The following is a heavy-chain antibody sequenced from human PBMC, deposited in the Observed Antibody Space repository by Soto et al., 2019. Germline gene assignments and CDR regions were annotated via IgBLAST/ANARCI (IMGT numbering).Heavy chain of an antibody. CDR3: AKDYSGSYPDFRH. V-gene: IGHV3-23*01. Sequence: VGSLRLSCAASGFTFSNFAMSWVRQTPRKGLEWVSSIGGSGGRTDYAGSVKGRFAISRDNSKNTLYLQMNSLRADDTAVYYCAKDYSGSYPDFRHWGPGTIATVYS. J-gene: IGHJ4*02. D-gene: IGHD1-26*01. CDR2: IGGSGGRT. CDR1: GFTFSNFA.